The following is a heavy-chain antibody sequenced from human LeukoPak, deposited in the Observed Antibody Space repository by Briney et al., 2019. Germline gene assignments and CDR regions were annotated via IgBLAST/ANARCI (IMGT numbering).Heavy chain of an antibody. D-gene: IGHD2-2*01. CDR1: EFTFSSYS. Sequence: GGSLRLSCAASEFTFSSYSMNWVRQAPGKGLEWVSSISSSSSYIYYADSVKGRFTISRDNAKNSLFLQMNSLSAEDTAVYYCGRAGPVTKDHFIDVWGKGTTVTVSS. J-gene: IGHJ6*03. CDR3: GRAGPVTKDHFIDV. CDR2: ISSSSSYI. V-gene: IGHV3-21*01.